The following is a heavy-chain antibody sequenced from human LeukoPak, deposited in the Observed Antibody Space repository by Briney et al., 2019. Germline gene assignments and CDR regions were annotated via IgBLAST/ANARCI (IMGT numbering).Heavy chain of an antibody. Sequence: GGSLRLSCAASGFTFSSYGMHWVRQAPGKGLEWVAVISYDGSNKYYADSVKGRFTISRDNSKNTLYLQMNSLRAEDTAVYYCAKDRQQWLPLYYFDYWGQGTLVTVSS. D-gene: IGHD6-19*01. V-gene: IGHV3-30*18. CDR1: GFTFSSYG. CDR3: AKDRQQWLPLYYFDY. J-gene: IGHJ4*02. CDR2: ISYDGSNK.